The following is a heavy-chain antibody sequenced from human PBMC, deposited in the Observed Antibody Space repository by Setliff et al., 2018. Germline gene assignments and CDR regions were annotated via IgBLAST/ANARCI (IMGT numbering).Heavy chain of an antibody. CDR2: ISSSSYI. CDR3: ARTTSRDGYSS. D-gene: IGHD4-4*01. V-gene: IGHV3-21*01. J-gene: IGHJ5*02. CDR1: GFTFSGYS. Sequence: PGGSLRLSCAASGFTFSGYSMNWVRQAPGKGLEWVSSISSSSYIYYADSVKGRFTISRDNAKNSLYLQMNSLRAEDTAVYYCARTTSRDGYSSWGQGTLVTVSS.